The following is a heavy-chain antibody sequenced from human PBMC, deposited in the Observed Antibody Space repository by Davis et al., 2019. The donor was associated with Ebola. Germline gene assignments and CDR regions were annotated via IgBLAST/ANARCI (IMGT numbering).Heavy chain of an antibody. CDR3: ARSITIFGVVMYAPYGMDV. V-gene: IGHV1-18*01. CDR2: ISAYNGNT. Sequence: ASVKVSCKASGYTFTSYGISWVRQAPGQGLEWMGWISAYNGNTNYAQKFQGRVTMTTDTSTSTAYMELRSLRSDDTAVYYCARSITIFGVVMYAPYGMDVWGQGTTVTVSS. J-gene: IGHJ6*02. CDR1: GYTFTSYG. D-gene: IGHD3-3*01.